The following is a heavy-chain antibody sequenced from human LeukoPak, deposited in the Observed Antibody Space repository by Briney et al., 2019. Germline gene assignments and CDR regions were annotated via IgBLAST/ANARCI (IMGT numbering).Heavy chain of an antibody. Sequence: GGSLRLSCEVSGLTFSHAWLTWVRQGPGKGLEWVGVIRSKVDGGTADYATTVKGRFTISKDDSKNILYLQMNGLKTEDTAIYYCSKDLPFTAGGVIVHWGQGALVTVSS. V-gene: IGHV3-15*01. J-gene: IGHJ5*02. CDR2: IRSKVDGGTA. CDR1: GLTFSHAW. CDR3: SKDLPFTAGGVIVH. D-gene: IGHD3-16*01.